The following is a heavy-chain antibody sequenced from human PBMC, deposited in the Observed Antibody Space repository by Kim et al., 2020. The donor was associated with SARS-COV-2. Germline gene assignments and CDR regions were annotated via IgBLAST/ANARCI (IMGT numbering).Heavy chain of an antibody. CDR1: GFTFSDYY. D-gene: IGHD3-16*01. CDR2: ISSSGSTI. CDR3: ARDFPSYRYDYVWGSWGPYDY. V-gene: IGHV3-11*01. J-gene: IGHJ4*02. Sequence: GGSLRLSCAASGFTFSDYYMSWIRQAPGKGLEWVSYISSSGSTIYYADSVKGRFTISRDNAKNSLYLQMNSLRAEDTAVYYCARDFPSYRYDYVWGSWGPYDYWGQGTLVTVSS.